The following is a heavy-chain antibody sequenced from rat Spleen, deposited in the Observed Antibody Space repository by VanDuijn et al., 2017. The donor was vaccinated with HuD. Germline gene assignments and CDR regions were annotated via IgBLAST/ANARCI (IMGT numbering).Heavy chain of an antibody. J-gene: IGHJ1*01. Sequence: EGHLVESGGGLVEPGRSLKLSCAASGFTFSNYDMAWVRQAPGKGLEWVASITNTGGSTYFPDSVKGRFTISRDNAKSTLYLQMNSLRSEDTATYYCARAYWYFDFWGPGTMVTVSS. CDR2: ITNTGGST. V-gene: IGHV5-31*01. CDR3: ARAYWYFDF. CDR1: GFTFSNYD.